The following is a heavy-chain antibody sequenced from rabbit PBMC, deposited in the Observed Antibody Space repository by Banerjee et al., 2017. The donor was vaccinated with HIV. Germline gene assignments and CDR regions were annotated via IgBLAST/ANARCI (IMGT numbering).Heavy chain of an antibody. D-gene: IGHD8-1*01. CDR2: IYTSSGST. CDR1: GIDFSSYYY. CDR3: ARNYAGSSYYSDDFNL. V-gene: IGHV1S43*01. J-gene: IGHJ4*01. Sequence: QSLEESGGDLVKPGASLTLTCTASGIDFSSYYYMCWVRQAPGKGLELIACIYTSSGSTWYASWVNGRFTISRSTSLNTVDLKMTSLTAADTATYFCARNYAGSSYYSDDFNLWGPGTLVTVS.